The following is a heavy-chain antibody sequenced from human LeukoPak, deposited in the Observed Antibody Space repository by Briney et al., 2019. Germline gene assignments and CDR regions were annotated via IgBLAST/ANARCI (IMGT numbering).Heavy chain of an antibody. CDR3: ARDLFISGGSFDY. D-gene: IGHD1-26*01. CDR2: IKQDGSEK. V-gene: IGHV3-7*01. J-gene: IGHJ4*02. Sequence: HPGGSLRLSCAASGFSFSNYWMSWVRQAPGKGLEWVANIKQDGSEKYYVDSVEGRFTISGDNAKNSLYLQMNSLRAEDTAVYYCARDLFISGGSFDYWGQGTLVTVSS. CDR1: GFSFSNYW.